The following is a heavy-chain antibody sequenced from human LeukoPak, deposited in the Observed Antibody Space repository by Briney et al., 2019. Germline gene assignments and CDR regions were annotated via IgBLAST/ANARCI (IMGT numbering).Heavy chain of an antibody. Sequence: KPGGSLRLSCAASGFTFSSYSMNWVRQAPGKGLEWVSSISSSSSYIYYADSVKGRFTISRDNAKNSLYLQMNSLRAEDTAVYYCAKGYCSSTSCPTGAWGQGTLVTVSS. J-gene: IGHJ5*02. D-gene: IGHD2-2*01. CDR2: ISSSSSYI. CDR3: AKGYCSSTSCPTGA. V-gene: IGHV3-21*04. CDR1: GFTFSSYS.